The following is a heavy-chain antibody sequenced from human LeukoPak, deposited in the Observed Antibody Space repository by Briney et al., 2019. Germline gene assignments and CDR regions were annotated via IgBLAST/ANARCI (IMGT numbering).Heavy chain of an antibody. V-gene: IGHV4-59*01. Sequence: SETLSLTCTVSGGSISSYYWSWIRQPPGKGLEWIGYIYYSGSTNYNPSLKSRVTISVDTSKNQFSLKLSSVTAADTAVYYCARAPGYCSSTSCSLRAAFDIWGQGTMVTVSS. CDR3: ARAPGYCSSTSCSLRAAFDI. J-gene: IGHJ3*02. CDR2: IYYSGST. CDR1: GGSISSYY. D-gene: IGHD2-2*01.